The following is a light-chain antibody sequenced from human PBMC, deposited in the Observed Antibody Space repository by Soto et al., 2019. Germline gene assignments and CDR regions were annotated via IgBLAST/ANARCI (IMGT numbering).Light chain of an antibody. V-gene: IGKV3-11*01. J-gene: IGKJ4*01. CDR2: EAS. CDR3: QQRSDWPLT. CDR1: QSVGSQ. Sequence: EFVLTQSPGTLSLSPGERATLSCRASQSVGSQLAWYQQKPGQAPRLLIYEASNRATGIPARFSGSGSGTDFTLTISSLEPEDFALYYCQQRSDWPLTFGGGTQVEIK.